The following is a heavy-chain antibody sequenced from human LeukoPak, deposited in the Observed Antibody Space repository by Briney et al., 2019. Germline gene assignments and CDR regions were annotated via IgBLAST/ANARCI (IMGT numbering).Heavy chain of an antibody. CDR2: INHSGSA. D-gene: IGHD3-22*01. CDR3: ARYGERVYYDSSGYYYDY. J-gene: IGHJ4*02. Sequence: SETLSLTCAVYGGSFSGYYWSWIRQPPGKGLEWIGEINHSGSANYNPSLKSRVTISVDTSKNQFSLKLSSVTAADTAVYYCARYGERVYYDSSGYYYDYWGQGTLVTVSS. CDR1: GGSFSGYY. V-gene: IGHV4-34*01.